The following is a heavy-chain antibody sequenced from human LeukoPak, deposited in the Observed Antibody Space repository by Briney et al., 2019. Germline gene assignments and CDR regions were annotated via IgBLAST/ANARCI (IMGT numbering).Heavy chain of an antibody. CDR3: ARHPGGGIVVVPAALGFDY. D-gene: IGHD2-2*01. Sequence: ASVKVSCKASGYTFTGYYMHWVRQAPGQGLEWMGWINPNSGGTNYAQKFQGRVTMTRDTSISTAYMELSRLRSGDPAGYYCARHPGGGIVVVPAALGFDYWGQGTLVTVSS. CDR1: GYTFTGYY. J-gene: IGHJ4*02. V-gene: IGHV1-2*02. CDR2: INPNSGGT.